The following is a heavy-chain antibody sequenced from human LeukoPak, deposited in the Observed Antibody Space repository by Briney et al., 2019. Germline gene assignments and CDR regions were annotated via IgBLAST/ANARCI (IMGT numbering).Heavy chain of an antibody. Sequence: SETLSLTCAVYGGSFSGYYWSWIRQPPGKGLEWIGEINHSGSTNYNPSLKSRVTISVDTSKNQFSLKLSSVTAADTAVYYCARHRRRRFGHRGGSCSCLDYWGQGTLVTVSS. J-gene: IGHJ4*02. D-gene: IGHD2-15*01. CDR3: ARHRRRRFGHRGGSCSCLDY. V-gene: IGHV4-34*01. CDR2: INHSGST. CDR1: GGSFSGYY.